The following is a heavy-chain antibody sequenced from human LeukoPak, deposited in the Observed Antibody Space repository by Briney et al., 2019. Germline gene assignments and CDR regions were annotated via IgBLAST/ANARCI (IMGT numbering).Heavy chain of an antibody. V-gene: IGHV1-2*02. CDR2: INPNSGGT. Sequence: ASVKVSCKASGYTFTGYYVHWVRQAPGQGLEWMGWINPNSGGTNYAQKFHGRVTMTRDTSISTAYMELSRLRSDDTAVYHCARQRYVVVVAATPELGYWGQGTLVTVSS. CDR3: ARQRYVVVVAATPELGY. J-gene: IGHJ4*02. D-gene: IGHD2-15*01. CDR1: GYTFTGYY.